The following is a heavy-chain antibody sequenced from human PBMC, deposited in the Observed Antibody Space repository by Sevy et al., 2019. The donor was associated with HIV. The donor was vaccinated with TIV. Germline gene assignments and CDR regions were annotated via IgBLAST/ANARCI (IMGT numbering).Heavy chain of an antibody. J-gene: IGHJ4*02. CDR3: APLGPCGGACYYFDH. Sequence: ASVKVSCKASRDTFLNYVITWVRQAPGQGLEWMGGIIPFSGTTNYAQKFQGRVTITADESTTTAYMEASSLRSEDTAMYYCAPLGPCGGACYYFDHWGQGTLVTVSS. CDR2: IIPFSGTT. V-gene: IGHV1-69*13. CDR1: RDTFLNYV. D-gene: IGHD2-21*02.